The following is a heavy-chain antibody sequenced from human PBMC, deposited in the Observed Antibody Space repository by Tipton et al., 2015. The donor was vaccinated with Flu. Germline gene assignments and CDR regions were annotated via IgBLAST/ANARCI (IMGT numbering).Heavy chain of an antibody. Sequence: QVQLVQSGAEVKKPGASVKVSCKASGYTFTGYYMHWVRQAPGQRLEWMGRINPNSGGTNYAQKFQGRVTMTRDTSISTAYMELSRLGCDVRAGFYCAREIRRTMDVWGQGTTVTVSS. CDR3: AREIRRTMDV. V-gene: IGHV1-2*06. CDR2: INPNSGGT. J-gene: IGHJ6*02. CDR1: GYTFTGYY. D-gene: IGHD1/OR15-1a*01.